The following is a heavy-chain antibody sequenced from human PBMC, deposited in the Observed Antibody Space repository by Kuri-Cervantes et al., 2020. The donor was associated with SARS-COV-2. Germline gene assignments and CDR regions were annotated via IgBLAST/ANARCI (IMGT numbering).Heavy chain of an antibody. J-gene: IGHJ6*03. CDR3: ARDALFNDFWGGYYYYMDV. Sequence: GESLKISCAASGFTFSSYGMHWVRQAPGKGLEWVAFIRYDGSNKYYADSVKGRFTISRDNAKNSLYLQMNSLRAEDTAVYYCARDALFNDFWGGYYYYMDVWGKGTTVTVSS. D-gene: IGHD3-3*01. CDR1: GFTFSSYG. V-gene: IGHV3-30*02. CDR2: IRYDGSNK.